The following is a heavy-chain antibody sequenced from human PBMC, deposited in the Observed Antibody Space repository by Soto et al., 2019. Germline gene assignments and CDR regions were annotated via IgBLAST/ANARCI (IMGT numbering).Heavy chain of an antibody. CDR2: IIPMFGLP. CDR3: AFDMNTGVVYFDN. CDR1: GGTFSTYT. Sequence: QVLLVQSGAEVKRPGSSVKVSCKVSGGTFSTYTISWVRQAPGQGLEWMGRIIPMFGLPNHAQKFQGRVKITADKSTHTSYLEMTGLTSEDTAVYSCAFDMNTGVVYFDNWGQGTLVTVSS. V-gene: IGHV1-69*02. D-gene: IGHD3-3*01. J-gene: IGHJ4*02.